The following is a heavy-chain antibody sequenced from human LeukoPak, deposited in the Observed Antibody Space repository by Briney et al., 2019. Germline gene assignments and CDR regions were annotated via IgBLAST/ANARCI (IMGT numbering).Heavy chain of an antibody. V-gene: IGHV3-7*04. Sequence: GGSLRLSCAASGFTFSSYWMSWVRQAPGKGLEWVANIKQDGSEKYYVDSVKGRFTISRDNAKNSLYLQMNSLRAEDTAVYYCARGYSSSWLIFDYWGQGTLVTVSS. CDR1: GFTFSSYW. CDR3: ARGYSSSWLIFDY. D-gene: IGHD6-13*01. J-gene: IGHJ4*02. CDR2: IKQDGSEK.